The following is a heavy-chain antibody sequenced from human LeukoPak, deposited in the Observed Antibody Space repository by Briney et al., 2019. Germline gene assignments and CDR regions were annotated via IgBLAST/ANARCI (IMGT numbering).Heavy chain of an antibody. CDR2: IIPIFVTA. CDR1: GGTFSSYA. V-gene: IGHV1-69*05. J-gene: IGHJ5*02. Sequence: GASVKASCKASGGTFSSYAISWVRQAPRQGLEWMGGIIPIFVTANYAQKFQGRVTITTDESTSTAYMEMSSLRSEDTAVYYCARDNYAGANWFDPWGQGTLVTVSS. D-gene: IGHD1-7*01. CDR3: ARDNYAGANWFDP.